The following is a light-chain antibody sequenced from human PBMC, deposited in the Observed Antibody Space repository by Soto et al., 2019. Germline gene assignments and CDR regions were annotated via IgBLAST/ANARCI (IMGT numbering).Light chain of an antibody. CDR1: QGINSA. V-gene: IGKV1-13*02. J-gene: IGKJ4*01. CDR2: DAS. CDR3: QQFNSYPLT. Sequence: AIPLTQSPASLSASLGDRVTITCRASQGINSALAWYQVKPKKAPRLLIYDASSLGSGVPSRFSGSRSGTDFTLTIISLQAEDFSSYYCQQFNSYPLTFGGGTKVEI.